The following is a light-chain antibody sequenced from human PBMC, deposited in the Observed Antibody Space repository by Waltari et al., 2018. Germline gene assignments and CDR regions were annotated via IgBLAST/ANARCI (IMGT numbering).Light chain of an antibody. CDR2: DAS. J-gene: IGKJ2*01. CDR1: QSVGSY. CDR3: QQRSNWTPHT. Sequence: EIVLTQSPAPLSLSPGDTATLSGRASQSVGSYLAWYQQKPGQPPRPLIYDASNRATGVPARFRGSGSGTDFTLTISSLEAEDFAVYYCQQRSNWTPHTFGQGARLEIK. V-gene: IGKV3-11*01.